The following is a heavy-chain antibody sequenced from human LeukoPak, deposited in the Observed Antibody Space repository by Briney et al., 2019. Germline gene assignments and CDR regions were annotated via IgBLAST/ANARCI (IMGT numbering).Heavy chain of an antibody. CDR3: GRGSHTVTTKGYFDY. CDR1: GFTFSSYW. V-gene: IGHV3-7*03. CDR2: IKQDGSEK. D-gene: IGHD4-17*01. J-gene: IGHJ4*02. Sequence: GGSLRLSCAASGFTFSSYWMSWVRQAPGKGLEWVANIKQDGSEKYYVDSVKGRFTISRDNAKNSLYLQMNSLRAEDTAVYYCGRGSHTVTTKGYFDYWGQGTLVTVSS.